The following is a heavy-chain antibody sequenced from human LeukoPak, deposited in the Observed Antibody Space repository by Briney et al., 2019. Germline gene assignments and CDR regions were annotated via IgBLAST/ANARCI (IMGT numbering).Heavy chain of an antibody. J-gene: IGHJ4*02. CDR1: GGSISSSNYY. Sequence: PSETLSLTCTVSGGSISSSNYYWGWIRQPPGKGLEWIGSIYYSGSTYYNPSLKSRVTISVDTSKNQFSLKVSSVTAADTAVYYCARATGGAVITTFDYWGQGTLVAVSS. V-gene: IGHV4-39*07. D-gene: IGHD3-22*01. CDR3: ARATGGAVITTFDY. CDR2: IYYSGST.